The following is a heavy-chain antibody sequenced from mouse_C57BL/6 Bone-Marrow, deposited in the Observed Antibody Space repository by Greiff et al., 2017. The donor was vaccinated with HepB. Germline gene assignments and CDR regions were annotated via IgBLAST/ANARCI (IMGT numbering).Heavy chain of an antibody. D-gene: IGHD3-2*02. CDR2: IDPSDSET. V-gene: IGHV1-52*01. CDR3: AREYSSRYLVYYYALEY. Sequence: QVQLQQPGAELVRPGSSVKLSCKASGYTFTSYWMHWVKQRPIQGLEWIGNIDPSDSETHYNQKFKDKATLTVDKSSSTAYMQLSSLTSEDSAVYYCAREYSSRYLVYYYALEYWGQGTSLTASS. J-gene: IGHJ4*01. CDR1: GYTFTSYW.